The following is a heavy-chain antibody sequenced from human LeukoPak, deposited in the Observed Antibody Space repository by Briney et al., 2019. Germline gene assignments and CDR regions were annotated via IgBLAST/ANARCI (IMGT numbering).Heavy chain of an antibody. D-gene: IGHD3-22*01. Sequence: ASVKVSCKASGYTFTSCGISWVRQAPGQGLEWMGWISAYNGNTNYAQKLQGRVTMTTDTSTSTAYMELRSLRSDDTAVYYCARRTYYYDSSGYYPFDYWGQGTLVTVSS. V-gene: IGHV1-18*01. CDR3: ARRTYYYDSSGYYPFDY. J-gene: IGHJ4*02. CDR2: ISAYNGNT. CDR1: GYTFTSCG.